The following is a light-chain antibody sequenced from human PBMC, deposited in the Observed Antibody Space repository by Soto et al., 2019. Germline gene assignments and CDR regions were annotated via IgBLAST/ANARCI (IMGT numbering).Light chain of an antibody. CDR2: DVS. Sequence: QSVLTQPASVSGSPGQSITIPCTGTSSDIGAYYYISWYQQHPGKAPKVMIYDVSSRPSGVSNRFSGSNSGNTASLTISGLQAEDEADYYCCSYTTSSTYVFGTGTKVTVL. CDR1: SSDIGAYYY. V-gene: IGLV2-14*01. J-gene: IGLJ1*01. CDR3: CSYTTSSTYV.